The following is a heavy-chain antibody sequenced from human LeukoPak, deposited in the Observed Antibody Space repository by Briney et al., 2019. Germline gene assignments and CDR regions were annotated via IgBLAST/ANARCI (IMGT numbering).Heavy chain of an antibody. Sequence: SETLSLTCAVYGGSFSGYYWSWIRQPPGKGREWIGEINHSGSTNYDPSLKSRVTISGDTSKNQFSLKLSSVTAADTAVYYRARGFTVYYIVATICRGFDPWGQGTLVTVSS. J-gene: IGHJ5*02. D-gene: IGHD5-12*01. CDR1: GGSFSGYY. CDR2: INHSGST. V-gene: IGHV4-34*01. CDR3: ARGFTVYYIVATICRGFDP.